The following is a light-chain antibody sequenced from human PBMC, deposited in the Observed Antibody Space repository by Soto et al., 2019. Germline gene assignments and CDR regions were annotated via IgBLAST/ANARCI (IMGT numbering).Light chain of an antibody. CDR2: AAA. CDR3: QQRSNSWT. V-gene: IGKV1-17*01. J-gene: IGKJ1*01. CDR1: QGIRDD. Sequence: DIQMTQSPSSLSASVGDRITITCRASQGIRDDLRWYQQIPGKTPRRLIYAAARLQSGVPSRFSGSGSGTDFTLTISSLQPEDFATYYCQQRSNSWTFGQGTKVEIK.